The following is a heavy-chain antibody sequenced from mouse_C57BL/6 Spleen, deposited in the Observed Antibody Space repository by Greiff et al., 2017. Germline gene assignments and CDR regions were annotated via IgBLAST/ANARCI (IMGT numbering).Heavy chain of an antibody. CDR2: IYPGSGST. J-gene: IGHJ2*01. CDR1: GYTFISYW. Sequence: VQLQQPGAELVKPGASVKMSCKASGYTFISYWITWVKQRPGQGLEWIGDIYPGSGSTNYNEKFKSKATLTVDTSSSTAYMQLSSLTSEDSAVYSCATGQLEPKWGFDYWGQGTTLTVSS. V-gene: IGHV1-55*01. CDR3: ATGQLEPKWGFDY. D-gene: IGHD4-1*02.